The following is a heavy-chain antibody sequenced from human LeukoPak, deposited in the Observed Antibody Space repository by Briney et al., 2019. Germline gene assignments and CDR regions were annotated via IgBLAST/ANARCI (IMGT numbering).Heavy chain of an antibody. CDR2: INHSGST. V-gene: IGHV4-34*01. CDR1: GGSFSGYY. Sequence: SETLSLTCAVYGGSFSGYYWSWIRQPPGKGLEWIGEINHSGSTNYNPSLKSRVTISVDTSKNQFSLKLSSVTAADTAVYYCVRDQHGMDVWGQGTTVTVSS. CDR3: VRDQHGMDV. J-gene: IGHJ6*02.